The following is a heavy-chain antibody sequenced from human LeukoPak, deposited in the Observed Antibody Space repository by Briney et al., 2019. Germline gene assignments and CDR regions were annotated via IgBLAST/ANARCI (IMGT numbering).Heavy chain of an antibody. CDR1: GGSITNYY. CDR2: FYSRGTT. D-gene: IGHD3-9*01. V-gene: IGHV4-4*07. Sequence: SETLSLTCSVSGGSITNYYWSWIRQPAGKGLEWIGHFYSRGTTYYNPLLRSRVSLSGDESKNQLSLKMSSVTAADTAVYYCVRDEGLTGYPDYWGQGTLVTVSS. CDR3: VRDEGLTGYPDY. J-gene: IGHJ4*02.